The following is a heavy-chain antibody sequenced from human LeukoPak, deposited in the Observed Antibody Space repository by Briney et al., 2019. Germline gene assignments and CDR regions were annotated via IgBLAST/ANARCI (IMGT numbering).Heavy chain of an antibody. CDR3: ARGGRSRLSPGWFDP. Sequence: SETQSLTCTVSGGSISSYYWSWIRQPPGKGLEWIGYIYYSGSTNYNPSLKSRVTISVDTSKNQFSLKLSSVTAADTAVYYCARGGRSRLSPGWFDPWGQGTLVTVSS. CDR1: GGSISSYY. CDR2: IYYSGST. J-gene: IGHJ5*02. V-gene: IGHV4-59*01. D-gene: IGHD3-16*01.